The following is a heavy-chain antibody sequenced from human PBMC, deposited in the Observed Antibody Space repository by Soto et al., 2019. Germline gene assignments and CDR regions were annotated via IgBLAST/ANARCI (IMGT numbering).Heavy chain of an antibody. CDR1: GGSISSSSYY. V-gene: IGHV4-39*01. Sequence: SETLSLTCTVSGGSISSSSYYWGWIRQPPGKGLEWIGSIYYSGSTYYNPSLKSRVTISVDTSKNQFSLKLSSVTAADTAVYYCASSSSHYTGFDYWAREPWSPSPQ. CDR3: ASSSSHYTGFDY. CDR2: IYYSGST. D-gene: IGHD6-6*01. J-gene: IGHJ4*02.